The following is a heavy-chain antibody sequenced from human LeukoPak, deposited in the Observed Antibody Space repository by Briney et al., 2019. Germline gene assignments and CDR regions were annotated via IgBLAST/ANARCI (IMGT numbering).Heavy chain of an antibody. CDR1: GYTFNAYY. CDR2: INPNRGVT. CDR3: SRDLHYYGSGSYYDYYYYYMDV. V-gene: IGHV1-2*02. Sequence: ASVTVSCKASGYTFNAYYIHWVRQAHGQGLEWMGWINPNRGVTNYAQMFQGRVTMARDTSISTAYMELSRLRSDDTAVYYCSRDLHYYGSGSYYDYYYYYMDVWGKGTTVTVSS. D-gene: IGHD3-10*01. J-gene: IGHJ6*03.